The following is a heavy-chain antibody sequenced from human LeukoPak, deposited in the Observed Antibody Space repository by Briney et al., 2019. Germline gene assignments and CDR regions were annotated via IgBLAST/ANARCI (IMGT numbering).Heavy chain of an antibody. V-gene: IGHV3-11*01. CDR2: ISSSGSTI. CDR1: GFTFSDYY. D-gene: IGHD1-26*01. J-gene: IGHJ4*02. CDR3: ASRHRGSYYFDY. Sequence: GGSLRLSCAASGFTFSDYYMSWIRQAPGKGLEWVSYISSSGSTIYYADSVKGRFTISRDNAKNSLYLQMNSLRAEDTAVCYCASRHRGSYYFDYWGQGTLVTVSS.